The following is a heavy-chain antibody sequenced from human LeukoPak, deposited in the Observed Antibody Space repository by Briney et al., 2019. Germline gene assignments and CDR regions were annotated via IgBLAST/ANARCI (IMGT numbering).Heavy chain of an antibody. D-gene: IGHD3-22*01. CDR2: IHPSGRL. V-gene: IGHV4-31*03. Sequence: SQTLSLTCTVYGASFSSGDQYWKWIRQSPGKGLEWIVSIHPSGRLYNNPSLESRVTISIDTSKNQFSPNLNSVTAADTSVYFCSRGLDSRKLGFWGQGTLVTVSS. J-gene: IGHJ4*02. CDR3: SRGLDSRKLGF. CDR1: GASFSSGDQY.